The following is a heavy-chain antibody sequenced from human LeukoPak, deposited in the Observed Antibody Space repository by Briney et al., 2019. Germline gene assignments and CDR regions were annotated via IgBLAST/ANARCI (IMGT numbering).Heavy chain of an antibody. J-gene: IGHJ4*02. V-gene: IGHV5-51*01. D-gene: IGHD3-3*01. Sequence: GESLQISCKGSGYSFTSYWIGWVRQLPGKGLEWMGIIYPGDSDTRYSPSFQGQVTISADKSISTAYLQWSSLKASDTAMYYCARHAYPYYDFWSGYTNPDYFDYWGQGTLVTVSS. CDR3: ARHAYPYYDFWSGYTNPDYFDY. CDR1: GYSFTSYW. CDR2: IYPGDSDT.